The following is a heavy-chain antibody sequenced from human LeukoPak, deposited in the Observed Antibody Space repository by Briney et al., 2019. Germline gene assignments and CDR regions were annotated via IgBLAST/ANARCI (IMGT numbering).Heavy chain of an antibody. CDR3: ALGMMDKSGYYSWGDWFFDL. Sequence: ASVTVSCTTSVHRLTGQLLHWVRQAPGQGLEWMGWINSNSGVKQYAEKFQGRVTMTRDASTTTVYMDLSGLTLNDTAVYYCALGMMDKSGYYSWGDWFFDLWGRGTPVIVSS. CDR2: INSNSGVK. D-gene: IGHD3-3*01. J-gene: IGHJ2*01. CDR1: VHRLTGQL. V-gene: IGHV1-2*02.